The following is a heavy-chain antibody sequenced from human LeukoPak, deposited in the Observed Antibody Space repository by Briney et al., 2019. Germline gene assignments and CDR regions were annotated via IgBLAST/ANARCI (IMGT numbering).Heavy chain of an antibody. CDR1: GDSISRSRHF. CDR2: IYNSGST. V-gene: IGHV4-39*07. D-gene: IGHD2-2*01. Sequence: SETLSLTCNVSGDSISRSRHFWAWIRQSPGRGLEWIGYIYNSGSTYYNPSLKSRVTISVDTSKNQFSLRLSSVTATDSAVYYCARWGTYASTSNWFDPWGQGTRVTVSS. CDR3: ARWGTYASTSNWFDP. J-gene: IGHJ5*02.